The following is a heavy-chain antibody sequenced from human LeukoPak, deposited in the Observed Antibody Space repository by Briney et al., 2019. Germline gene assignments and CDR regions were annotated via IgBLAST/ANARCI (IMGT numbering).Heavy chain of an antibody. CDR1: GFTFSSYA. CDR2: ISGSGGST. V-gene: IGHV3-23*01. Sequence: PGGSLRLSCAASGFTFSSYAMSWVRQAPGKGLEWVSAISGSGGSTYYADSVKGRFTISRDNSKNSLYLQMNSLRTEDTALYYCAKDLVAAIPAPPTWFDPWGQGTLVTVSS. J-gene: IGHJ5*02. CDR3: AKDLVAAIPAPPTWFDP. D-gene: IGHD2-15*01.